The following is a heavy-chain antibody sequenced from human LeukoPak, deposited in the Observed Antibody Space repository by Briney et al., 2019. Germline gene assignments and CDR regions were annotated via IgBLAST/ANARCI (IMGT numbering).Heavy chain of an antibody. Sequence: PSETLSLTCTVSGGSISSGSYYWSWIRQPAGKGLEWIGRIYTSGSTNYNPSLKSRVTISVDTSKNQFSLKLSSLTAADTAVYYSARAGGYCSSTSCYGFRFDPWGQGTLVTVSS. D-gene: IGHD2-2*01. V-gene: IGHV4-61*02. CDR1: GGSISSGSYY. CDR3: ARAGGYCSSTSCYGFRFDP. J-gene: IGHJ5*02. CDR2: IYTSGST.